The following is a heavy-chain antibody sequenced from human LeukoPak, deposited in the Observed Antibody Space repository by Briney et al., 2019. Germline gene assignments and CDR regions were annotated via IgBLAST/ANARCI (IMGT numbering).Heavy chain of an antibody. Sequence: GGSLRLSCAASGFTFSAFWMHWVRQAPGKGLVWVSRINSDDSRTTYADSVKGRFTISRDNAKNTLYLQMNSLRAEDTAVYYCARGLVHDTSGYYSDYWGQGTRVIVSS. D-gene: IGHD3-22*01. J-gene: IGHJ4*02. CDR2: INSDDSRT. V-gene: IGHV3-74*01. CDR1: GFTFSAFW. CDR3: ARGLVHDTSGYYSDY.